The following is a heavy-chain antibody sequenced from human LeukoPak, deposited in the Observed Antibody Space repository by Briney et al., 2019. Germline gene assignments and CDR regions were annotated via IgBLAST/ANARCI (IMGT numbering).Heavy chain of an antibody. Sequence: GGSLRLSCAASGFTFDDYAMHWVRQAPGKGLEWVSGISWNSGTIGYADSVKGRFTISRDNAKNSLYLQMNSLRAEDTALYYRAKGGSGYYRGPFDIWGQGTMVTVSS. V-gene: IGHV3-9*01. J-gene: IGHJ3*02. CDR2: ISWNSGTI. CDR1: GFTFDDYA. D-gene: IGHD3-22*01. CDR3: AKGGSGYYRGPFDI.